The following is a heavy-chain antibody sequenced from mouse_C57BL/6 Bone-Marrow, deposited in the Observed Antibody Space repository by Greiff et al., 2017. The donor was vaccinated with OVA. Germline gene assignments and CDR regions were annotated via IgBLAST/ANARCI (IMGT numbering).Heavy chain of an antibody. D-gene: IGHD1-1*01. V-gene: IGHV5-17*01. CDR3: ARPPLYGSSPWFAY. J-gene: IGHJ3*01. Sequence: EVKLMESGGGLVKPGGSLKLSCAASGFTFSDYGMHWVRQAPETGLEWVAYISSGSSTIYYADTVKGRFTISRDNAKNTLFLQMTSLRSEDTAMYYCARPPLYGSSPWFAYWGQGTLVTVSA. CDR1: GFTFSDYG. CDR2: ISSGSSTI.